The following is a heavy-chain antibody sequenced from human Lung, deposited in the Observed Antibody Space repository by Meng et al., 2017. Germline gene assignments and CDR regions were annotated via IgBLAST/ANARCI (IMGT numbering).Heavy chain of an antibody. V-gene: IGHV3-15*01. Sequence: GELGGSGGGLVTAGGSLRLSCVASGFSFTDAWMSWVRQAPGKGLEWVGRIKSNSDGGTTDYAAPVKGRFTISRDDSKNTLYLQMNSLITEDTAVYFCATGAAAADHWGQGTLVTVSS. CDR2: IKSNSDGGTT. J-gene: IGHJ4*02. CDR1: GFSFTDAW. CDR3: ATGAAAADH. D-gene: IGHD6-13*01.